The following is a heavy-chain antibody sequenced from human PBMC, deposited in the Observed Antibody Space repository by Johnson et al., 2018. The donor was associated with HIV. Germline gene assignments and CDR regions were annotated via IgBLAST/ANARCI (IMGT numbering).Heavy chain of an antibody. CDR2: LNPDGGEK. V-gene: IGHV3-7*01. CDR1: GFTFSRFW. J-gene: IGHJ3*02. CDR3: ARDPMGGAFDI. D-gene: IGHD3-10*01. Sequence: EVQLVESGGGLVQPGGSLTLTCVVSGFTFSRFWMTWVRQAPGSGLECVAMLNPDGGEKLYVDSVKGRFTISRDNTRKSMYLQMNSLGAEDTGVYYCARDPMGGAFDIWGQGTMVTVSS.